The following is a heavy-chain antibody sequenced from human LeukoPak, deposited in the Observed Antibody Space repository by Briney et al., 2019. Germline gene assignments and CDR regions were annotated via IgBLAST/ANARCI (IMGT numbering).Heavy chain of an antibody. CDR2: IYTSGST. J-gene: IGHJ4*02. CDR1: GGSISSGSFY. V-gene: IGHV4-61*02. Sequence: SQTLSLTCTVSGGSISSGSFYWSWIRQPAGKGLEWIGRIYTSGSTNYNPPLKSRVTISVDTSKNQFSLKLSSVTAADTAVYYCARDSVEMATMIDYWGQGTLVTVSS. D-gene: IGHD5-24*01. CDR3: ARDSVEMATMIDY.